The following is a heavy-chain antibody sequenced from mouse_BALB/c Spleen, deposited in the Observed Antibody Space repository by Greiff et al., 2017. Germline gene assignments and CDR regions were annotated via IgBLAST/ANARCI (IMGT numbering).Heavy chain of an antibody. CDR2: IYPGNSDT. Sequence: EVQLQQSGTVLARPGASVKMSCKASGYSFTSYWMHWVKQRPGQGLEWIGAIYPGNSDTSYNQKFKGKAKLTAVTSASTAYMELSSLTNEDSAVYYCTRAYDYDGGFMDYWGQGTSVTVSS. D-gene: IGHD2-4*01. CDR3: TRAYDYDGGFMDY. J-gene: IGHJ4*01. CDR1: GYSFTSYW. V-gene: IGHV1-5*01.